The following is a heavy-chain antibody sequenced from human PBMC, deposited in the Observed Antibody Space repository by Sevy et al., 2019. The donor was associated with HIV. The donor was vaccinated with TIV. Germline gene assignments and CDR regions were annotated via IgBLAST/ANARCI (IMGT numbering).Heavy chain of an antibody. D-gene: IGHD5-12*01. Sequence: GGSLRLSCAASGFTFSTYSMHWVRQAPGKGLEWVALIWFDGSNKYYADSVKGRFTISRDNSKNTLYLQMNSLRAEDTAVYYCARDSTVEMATMGFDYWGQGTLVTVSS. J-gene: IGHJ4*02. CDR3: ARDSTVEMATMGFDY. CDR2: IWFDGSNK. CDR1: GFTFSTYS. V-gene: IGHV3-30*02.